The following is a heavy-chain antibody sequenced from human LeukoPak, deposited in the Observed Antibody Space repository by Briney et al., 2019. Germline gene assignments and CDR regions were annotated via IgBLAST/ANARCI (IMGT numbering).Heavy chain of an antibody. Sequence: GGSLRLSCAASGFTFSSYAMHWVRQAPGKGLEWVAVISYDGSNKYYADSVKGRFTISRDNSKNTLYLQMNSLRAEDTGVYFCARADRGRSWYWLFDYWGQGTLVTVSS. J-gene: IGHJ4*02. CDR3: ARADRGRSWYWLFDY. CDR2: ISYDGSNK. CDR1: GFTFSSYA. V-gene: IGHV3-30*04. D-gene: IGHD6-13*01.